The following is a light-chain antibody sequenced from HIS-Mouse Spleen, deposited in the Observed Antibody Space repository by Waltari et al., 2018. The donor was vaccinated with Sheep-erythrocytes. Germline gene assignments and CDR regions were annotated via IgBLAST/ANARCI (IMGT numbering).Light chain of an antibody. CDR1: SSDVGGYNY. J-gene: IGLJ1*01. CDR2: DVS. Sequence: QSALTQPRSVSGSPGQSVTIPCTGTSSDVGGYNYVPWYQQHPGKAPKLMSYDVSKRPSGVPDRFSGSKSGNTASLTISGLQAEDEADYYCCSYAGSYNHVFATGTKVTVL. V-gene: IGLV2-11*01. CDR3: CSYAGSYNHV.